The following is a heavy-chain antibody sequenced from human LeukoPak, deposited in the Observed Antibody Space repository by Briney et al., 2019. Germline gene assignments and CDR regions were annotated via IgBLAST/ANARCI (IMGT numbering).Heavy chain of an antibody. D-gene: IGHD6-19*01. CDR3: ARAVDAGTVAY. CDR1: GFTFSNTW. J-gene: IGHJ4*02. V-gene: IGHV3-7*01. CDR2: INEDGSEQ. Sequence: GGSLRLSCAASGFTFSNTWMSWVRQAPGKGLEWVANINEDGSEQYYVASVKGRPTTSRANAKNSLYLQMNTLRAEDTAIYHCARAVDAGTVAYWGQGTLVTVSS.